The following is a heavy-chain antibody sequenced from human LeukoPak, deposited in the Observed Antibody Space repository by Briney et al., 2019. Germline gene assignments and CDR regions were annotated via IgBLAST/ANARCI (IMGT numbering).Heavy chain of an antibody. V-gene: IGHV3-33*01. Sequence: GGSLRLSCAASGFTFSSYGMHWVRQAPGKGLEWVAVIWYDGSNKYYADSVKGRFTISRDNSKNALYLQMNSLRAEDTAVYYCARDLYEWEPLRGFSNYWGQGTLVTVSS. CDR3: ARDLYEWEPLRGFSNY. CDR2: IWYDGSNK. D-gene: IGHD1-26*01. CDR1: GFTFSSYG. J-gene: IGHJ4*02.